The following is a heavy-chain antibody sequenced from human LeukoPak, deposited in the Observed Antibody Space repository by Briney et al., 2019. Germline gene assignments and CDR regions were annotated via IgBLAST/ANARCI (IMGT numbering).Heavy chain of an antibody. Sequence: GSLRLSCAASGFTFSSYSMNWVRQAPGKGLEWVSSISSSRSYIYYADSVKGRFTISRDNAKNSLYLQMNSLRAEDTAVYYCARVQYYYDSSGYYSDYWGQGTLVTVSS. CDR1: GFTFSSYS. V-gene: IGHV3-21*01. CDR3: ARVQYYYDSSGYYSDY. CDR2: ISSSRSYI. D-gene: IGHD3-22*01. J-gene: IGHJ4*02.